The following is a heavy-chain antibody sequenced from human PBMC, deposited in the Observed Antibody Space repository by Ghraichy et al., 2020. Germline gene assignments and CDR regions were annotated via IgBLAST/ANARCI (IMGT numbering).Heavy chain of an antibody. CDR1: GGSISSGGYY. Sequence: SQTLSLTCTVSGGSISSGGYYWSWIRQHPAKGLEWIGYIYYSGSTYYNPSLKSRVTISVDTSKNQFSLKLSSVTAADTAVYYCARSSGYCSGGSCYMLHAFDIWGQGTMVTVSS. CDR2: IYYSGST. D-gene: IGHD2-15*01. CDR3: ARSSGYCSGGSCYMLHAFDI. V-gene: IGHV4-31*03. J-gene: IGHJ3*02.